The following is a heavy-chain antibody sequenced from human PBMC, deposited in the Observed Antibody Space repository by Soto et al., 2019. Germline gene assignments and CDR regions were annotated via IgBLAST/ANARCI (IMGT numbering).Heavy chain of an antibody. J-gene: IGHJ4*02. D-gene: IGHD3-3*01. CDR3: NSYPDFWGGDTRL. V-gene: IGHV3-15*07. CDR2: VKSKADGGTA. CDR1: GFSITNTW. Sequence: EVQFVESGGGLVQPGGSLRLSCAASGFSITNTWMHWVRQAPGKGLEWVGRVKSKADGGTADYAAPVKGRFTVSRDDSKNTQYLQMNSLKMEDTAVYYCNSYPDFWGGDTRLWGQGTLVTVSS.